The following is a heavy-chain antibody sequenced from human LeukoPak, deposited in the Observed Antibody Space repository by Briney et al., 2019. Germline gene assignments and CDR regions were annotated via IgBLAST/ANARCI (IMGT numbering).Heavy chain of an antibody. V-gene: IGHV3-72*01. Sequence: GGSLRLSCAASGFTFSDHYMDWVRQAPGKGLEWVGRTRNKANSYTTVYAASVKGRFTISRDESENSLLLQMNSLKTEDTAVYFWERGYNSLNSGGKGTLVTVSS. J-gene: IGHJ4*02. D-gene: IGHD1-1*01. CDR3: ERGYNSLNS. CDR2: TRNKANSYTT. CDR1: GFTFSDHY.